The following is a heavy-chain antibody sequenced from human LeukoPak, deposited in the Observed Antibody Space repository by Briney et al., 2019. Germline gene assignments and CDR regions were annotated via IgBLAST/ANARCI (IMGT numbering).Heavy chain of an antibody. D-gene: IGHD3-16*01. J-gene: IGHJ6*03. CDR1: GFTFSSYA. CDR2: ISSNGGST. V-gene: IGHV3-64*01. Sequence: GGSLRLSCAASGFTFSSYAMHWVRQAPGKGLEYVSAISSNGGSTYYANSVKGRFTISRDNSKNTLYLQMGSLRAEDMAVYYCARDPGGTVLYYYMDVWGKGTTVTVSS. CDR3: ARDPGGTVLYYYMDV.